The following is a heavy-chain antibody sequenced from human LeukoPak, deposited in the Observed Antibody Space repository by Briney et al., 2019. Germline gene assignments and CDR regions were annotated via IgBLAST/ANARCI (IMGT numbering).Heavy chain of an antibody. CDR3: ARDLFVAGSPSDY. J-gene: IGHJ4*02. CDR2: IYSGGST. Sequence: GGSLRLSCAASGFTVSSNYMSWVRKAPGTGLEWVSVIYSGGSTYYADPVKGRFTISRDNSKNTLYLQMNSLRAEDTAVYYCARDLFVAGSPSDYWGQGAQVTVSS. CDR1: GFTVSSNY. V-gene: IGHV3-66*01. D-gene: IGHD6-19*01.